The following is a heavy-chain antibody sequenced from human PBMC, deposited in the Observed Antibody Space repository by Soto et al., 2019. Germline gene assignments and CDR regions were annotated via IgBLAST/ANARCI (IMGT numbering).Heavy chain of an antibody. J-gene: IGHJ6*03. CDR1: GFTFDDYA. D-gene: IGHD2-15*01. CDR3: AKDGVVVAAHYYYMDV. CDR2: ITWNSGSI. V-gene: IGHV3-9*01. Sequence: EVQLVESGGGLVQPGRSLRLSCEASGFTFDDYAMHWVRQAPGKGLEWVSGITWNSGSIAYADSVKGRFTISRDNAKNSLYLQMNSLRAEDTALYYCAKDGVVVAAHYYYMDVWGKGTTVTVSS.